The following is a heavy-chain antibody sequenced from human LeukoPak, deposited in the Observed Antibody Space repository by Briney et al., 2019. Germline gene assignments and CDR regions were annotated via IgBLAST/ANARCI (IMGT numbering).Heavy chain of an antibody. CDR2: INEDGSVQ. Sequence: GGSLRLSCAASGFIISDYWMNWVRQVPGKGLEWGANINEDGSVQDYVDSVRGRFTISRDNAKNSVYLQMNSLRVEDTAVYYCASRESSMARSHWGQGTLVTVSS. CDR3: ASRESSMARSH. V-gene: IGHV3-7*01. J-gene: IGHJ4*02. CDR1: GFIISDYW. D-gene: IGHD3-10*01.